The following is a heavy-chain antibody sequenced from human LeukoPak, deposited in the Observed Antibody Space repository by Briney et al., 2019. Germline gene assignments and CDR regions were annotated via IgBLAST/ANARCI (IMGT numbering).Heavy chain of an antibody. J-gene: IGHJ4*02. CDR2: ISYDGSNK. CDR3: ARWHYYDSSGYRVDY. D-gene: IGHD3-22*01. Sequence: GGSLRLSCAASGFTFSSYAMHWVRQAPGKGLEWVAVISYDGSNKYYADSVKGRFTISRDNSKNTLYLQMNSLRAEDTAVYYCARWHYYDSSGYRVDYWGQGTLVTVSS. V-gene: IGHV3-30-3*01. CDR1: GFTFSSYA.